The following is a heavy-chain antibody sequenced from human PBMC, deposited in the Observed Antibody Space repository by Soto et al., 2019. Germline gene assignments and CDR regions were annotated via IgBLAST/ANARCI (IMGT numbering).Heavy chain of an antibody. D-gene: IGHD2-8*01. CDR3: AKALSSTKYYYYGMDV. CDR2: ISWDGGST. Sequence: EVQLVESGGVVVQPGGSLRLSCAASGFTFDDYTMHWVRQAPGKGLEWVSLISWDGGSTYYADSVKGRFTISRDNSKNSLYLQMNSLRTEDTALYYCAKALSSTKYYYYGMDVWGHGTTVTVS. CDR1: GFTFDDYT. J-gene: IGHJ6*02. V-gene: IGHV3-43*01.